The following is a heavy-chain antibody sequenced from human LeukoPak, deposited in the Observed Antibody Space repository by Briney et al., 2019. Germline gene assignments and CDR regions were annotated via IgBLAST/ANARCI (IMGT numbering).Heavy chain of an antibody. V-gene: IGHV4-59*08. D-gene: IGHD2-2*01. CDR3: ARQKCTSTSCLTKNAFDI. Sequence: SETLSLTCTVSGGSISGHHWSWIRQPPGKGLEWIGYIYANNGGTDYNPSLKSRATISVDASKNQFSLDLSSVTAADTAVYYCARQKCTSTSCLTKNAFDIWGQGTMVTVSS. CDR1: GGSISGHH. J-gene: IGHJ3*02. CDR2: IYANNGGT.